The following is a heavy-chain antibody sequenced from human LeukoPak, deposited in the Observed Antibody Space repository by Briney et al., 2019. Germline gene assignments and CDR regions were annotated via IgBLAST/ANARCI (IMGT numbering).Heavy chain of an antibody. CDR2: ISYDGSNK. V-gene: IGHV3-30*18. Sequence: GGSLRLSCAASGFTFSSYGMHWVRQAPGKGLEWVAVISYDGSNKYYADSVKGRFTISRDNSKNALYLQMNSLRAEDTAVYYCAKSSSFNYWGQGTLITVSS. CDR1: GFTFSSYG. J-gene: IGHJ4*02. D-gene: IGHD6-13*01. CDR3: AKSSSFNY.